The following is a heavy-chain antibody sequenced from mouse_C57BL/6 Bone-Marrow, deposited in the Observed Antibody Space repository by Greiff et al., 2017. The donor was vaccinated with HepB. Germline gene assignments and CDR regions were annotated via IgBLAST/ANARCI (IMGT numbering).Heavy chain of an antibody. Sequence: EVKLVESGGGLVKPGGSLKLSCAASGFTFSDYGMHWVRQAPEKGLEWVAYISSGSSTIYYADKVKGRFTISRDNAKSTLFLQMTNLRSEDTAMFYCATYYGYAMDYWGQGTSVTVSS. D-gene: IGHD2-10*01. J-gene: IGHJ4*01. CDR1: GFTFSDYG. CDR2: ISSGSSTI. V-gene: IGHV5-17*01. CDR3: ATYYGYAMDY.